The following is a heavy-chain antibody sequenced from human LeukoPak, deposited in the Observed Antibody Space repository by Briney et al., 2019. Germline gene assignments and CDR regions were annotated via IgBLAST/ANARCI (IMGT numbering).Heavy chain of an antibody. D-gene: IGHD5-12*01. J-gene: IGHJ4*02. CDR3: AKDSQYSDYDSHVDY. V-gene: IGHV3-23*01. Sequence: GGSLRLSCAASGFTFSTYAMSWVRQAPGKGLEWVSAIGDSGSTTYYADSVKGRFTISRDNSKNTLYLQMNSLRAEDTAVYYCAKDSQYSDYDSHVDYWGQGTLVTVSS. CDR2: IGDSGSTT. CDR1: GFTFSTYA.